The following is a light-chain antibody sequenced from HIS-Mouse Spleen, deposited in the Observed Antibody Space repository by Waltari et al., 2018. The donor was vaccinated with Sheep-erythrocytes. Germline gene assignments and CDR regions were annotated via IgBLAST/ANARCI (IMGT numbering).Light chain of an antibody. J-gene: IGLJ2*01. Sequence: QSALPQPASVSGSPGQSITLSCTGTSSDVGSSTLVSWYQQHPGKAPKLMIYEGSKRPSGVSNRFSGSKSGNTASLTISGLQAEDEADYYCCSYAGSSTLVFGGGTKLTVL. CDR2: EGS. CDR3: CSYAGSSTLV. CDR1: SSDVGSSTL. V-gene: IGLV2-23*01.